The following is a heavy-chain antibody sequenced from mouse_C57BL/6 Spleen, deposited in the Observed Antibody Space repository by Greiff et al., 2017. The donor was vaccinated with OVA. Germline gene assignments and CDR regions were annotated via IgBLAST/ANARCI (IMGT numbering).Heavy chain of an antibody. CDR1: GYTFTSYW. Sequence: VQLQQPGAELVKPGASVKMSCKASGYTFTSYWITWVKQRPGQGLEWIGDIYPGSGSTNYNEKFKSKATLTVDTSSSTAYMQLSSLTSEDSAVYYCARRNYDYDEEGFDYWGQGTTLTVSS. D-gene: IGHD2-4*01. CDR3: ARRNYDYDEEGFDY. J-gene: IGHJ2*01. V-gene: IGHV1-55*01. CDR2: IYPGSGST.